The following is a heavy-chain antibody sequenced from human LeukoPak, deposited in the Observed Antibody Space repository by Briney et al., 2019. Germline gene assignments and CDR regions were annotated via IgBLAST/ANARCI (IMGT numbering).Heavy chain of an antibody. CDR1: GGSISRSNYH. V-gene: IGHV4-39*07. Sequence: SETLSLTCTVSGGSISRSNYHWGWIRQPPGKGLEWIGSIYYSGTTYNNPSLKSRVTISVDTSKNQFSLKLSSVTAADTAVYYCARARDFMDVWGKGTTVTISS. J-gene: IGHJ6*03. CDR3: ARARDFMDV. CDR2: IYYSGTT. D-gene: IGHD3-3*01.